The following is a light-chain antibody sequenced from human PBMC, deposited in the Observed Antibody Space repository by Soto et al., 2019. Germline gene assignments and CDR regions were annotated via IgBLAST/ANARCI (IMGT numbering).Light chain of an antibody. CDR2: DTS. V-gene: IGLV7-46*01. J-gene: IGLJ3*02. Sequence: QALVTQEPSLTVSPGETVTLTCGSSTGDVTSGHYPYWFQQKPGQAPRTLIYDTSNKHSWTPARFSGSLLGGKAVLTLSGAQPEDEAEYYCLLFYSGSCVFGGGTQLTVL. CDR1: TGDVTSGHY. CDR3: LLFYSGSCV.